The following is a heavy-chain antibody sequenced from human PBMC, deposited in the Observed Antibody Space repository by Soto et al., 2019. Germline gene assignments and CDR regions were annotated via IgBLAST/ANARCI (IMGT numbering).Heavy chain of an antibody. CDR3: AIGLRIVSATTSQNFDY. D-gene: IGHD5-12*01. CDR1: GFTLSSYA. CDR2: IDSTGGVR. Sequence: PGGSRRLPCAASGFTLSSYAMSWVRQLPGMSLEWVTAIDSTGGVRYYADSVKGRFTISKDDSKNTLYLQISSLRSEDTAVDYGAIGLRIVSATTSQNFDYWGQGTLVTLS. J-gene: IGHJ4*02. V-gene: IGHV3-23*01.